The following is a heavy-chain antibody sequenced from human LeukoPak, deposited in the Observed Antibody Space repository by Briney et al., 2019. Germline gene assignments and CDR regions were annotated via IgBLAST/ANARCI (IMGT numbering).Heavy chain of an antibody. CDR1: GGSFSGYY. D-gene: IGHD3-10*01. CDR3: ARIRFGESYAPKSYYYYYMDV. CDR2: INHSGST. Sequence: PSETLSLTCAVYGGSFSGYYWSWIRQPPGKGLEWIGEINHSGSTNYNPSLKSRVTISVDTSKNQFSLKLSSVTAEDTAVYYCARIRFGESYAPKSYYYYYMDVWGKGTTVTISS. J-gene: IGHJ6*03. V-gene: IGHV4-34*01.